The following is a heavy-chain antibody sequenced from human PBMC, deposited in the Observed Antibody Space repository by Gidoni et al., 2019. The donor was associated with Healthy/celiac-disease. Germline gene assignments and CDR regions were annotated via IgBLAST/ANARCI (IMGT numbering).Heavy chain of an antibody. J-gene: IGHJ6*03. Sequence: QVQLQESGPGLVKPSETLSLTCTVSGCSISSYYWRWIRQPPGKGLEWIGYIYYSGSTNYNPSLKSRVTIAVDTSKNQFSLKLSSVTAADTAVYYCARGSIPFCSSTSCYTDYMDVWGKGTTVTVSS. V-gene: IGHV4-59*01. CDR2: IYYSGST. D-gene: IGHD2-2*02. CDR3: ARGSIPFCSSTSCYTDYMDV. CDR1: GCSISSYY.